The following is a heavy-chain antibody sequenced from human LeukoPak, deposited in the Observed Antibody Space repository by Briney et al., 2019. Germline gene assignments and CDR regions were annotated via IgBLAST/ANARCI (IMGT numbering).Heavy chain of an antibody. D-gene: IGHD3-10*01. J-gene: IGHJ4*02. CDR3: AREKGVLDY. V-gene: IGHV4-34*01. CDR1: GGSFSGYY. Sequence: SETLSLTCAVYGGSFSGYYWSWIRQPPGKGLEWIGEINHSGSTNYNPSLKSRVTISVDTSKNQFSLKLSSVTAADTAVYYCAREKGVLDYWGQGTLVTVSS. CDR2: INHSGST.